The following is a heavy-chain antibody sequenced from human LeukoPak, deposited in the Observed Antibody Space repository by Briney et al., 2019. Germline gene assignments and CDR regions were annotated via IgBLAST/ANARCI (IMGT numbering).Heavy chain of an antibody. J-gene: IGHJ4*02. CDR2: ISGSGGST. D-gene: IGHD5-18*01. CDR3: AKSYFIGKRIQLLFDY. V-gene: IGHV3-23*01. Sequence: PGGSLRLSCAASGLTFSSYAMSWVRQAPGKGLEWVSAISGSGGSTYYADSVKGRFTISRDNSKNTLYLQMNSLRAEDTAVYYCAKSYFIGKRIQLLFDYWGQGTLVTVSS. CDR1: GLTFSSYA.